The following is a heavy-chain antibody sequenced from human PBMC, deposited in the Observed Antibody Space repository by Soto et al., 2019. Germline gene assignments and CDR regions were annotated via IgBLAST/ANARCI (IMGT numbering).Heavy chain of an antibody. Sequence: GSLRLSCAASGFTFSSYGMSWVRQAPGKGLEWVAKIKQNGSKKYYADSVKGRFTISRDNSKNSLYLQMNSLRAEDTAVYYCATPLYGSGSYPYYGMDVWGQGTTVTVSS. CDR1: GFTFSSYG. V-gene: IGHV3-7*03. J-gene: IGHJ6*02. CDR3: ATPLYGSGSYPYYGMDV. CDR2: IKQNGSKK. D-gene: IGHD3-10*01.